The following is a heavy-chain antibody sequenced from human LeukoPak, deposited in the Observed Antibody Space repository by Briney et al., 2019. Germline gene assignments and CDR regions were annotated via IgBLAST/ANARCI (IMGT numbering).Heavy chain of an antibody. V-gene: IGHV1-69*05. CDR1: GGTFSSYA. D-gene: IGHD6-19*01. CDR2: IIPIFGTA. J-gene: IGHJ4*02. Sequence: ASVKVSCKASGGTFSSYAISWVRQAPGQGLEWMGGIIPIFGTANYAQKFQGRVTITTDESTSTAYMELSSLRSEDTAVYYCARDRGSGWLPYYFDYWGQGTLVTVSS. CDR3: ARDRGSGWLPYYFDY.